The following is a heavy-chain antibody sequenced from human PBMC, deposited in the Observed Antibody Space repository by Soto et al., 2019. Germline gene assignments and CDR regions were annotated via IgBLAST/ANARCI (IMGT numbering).Heavy chain of an antibody. D-gene: IGHD2-21*02. CDR1: GYTFTSYG. V-gene: IGHV1-18*01. CDR3: ARAAGGAYCGGDCYSWFDP. CDR2: ISAYNGNT. J-gene: IGHJ5*02. Sequence: QVQLVQPGAEVKKPGASVKVSCKASGYTFTSYGISWVRQAPGQGLEWMGWISAYNGNTNYAQKLQGRVTMTTDTSTSTAYMELRSLRSDDTAVYYCARAAGGAYCGGDCYSWFDPWGQGTLVTVSS.